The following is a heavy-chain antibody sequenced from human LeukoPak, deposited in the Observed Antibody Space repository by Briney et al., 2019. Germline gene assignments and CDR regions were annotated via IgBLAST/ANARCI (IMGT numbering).Heavy chain of an antibody. V-gene: IGHV3-30*03. CDR2: ISSDGRDK. D-gene: IGHD5/OR15-5a*01. CDR3: ARDLRRFAAYYFDY. Sequence: GRSLRLSCAASGFTFSGYAIHWVRQAPGKVLEWVAVISSDGRDKHHADSVKGRFTISRDNSKNTLYLQTNSLRAEDTAVYYCARDLRRFAAYYFDYWGQGTLVTVSS. J-gene: IGHJ4*02. CDR1: GFTFSGYA.